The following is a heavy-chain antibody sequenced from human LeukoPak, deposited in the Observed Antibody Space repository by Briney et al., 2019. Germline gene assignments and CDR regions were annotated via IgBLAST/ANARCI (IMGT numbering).Heavy chain of an antibody. J-gene: IGHJ4*02. V-gene: IGHV3-21*01. Sequence: GGSLRLSCAASGFTFSSYSMNWVRQAPGKGLEWVSSINNVGSHIYYAGSVKGRFTISRDNTKYSLYLQMNSLRAEDTAVYYCSRDPTYYLRYGYFDYWGQGALVTVSS. D-gene: IGHD1-26*01. CDR1: GFTFSSYS. CDR2: INNVGSHI. CDR3: SRDPTYYLRYGYFDY.